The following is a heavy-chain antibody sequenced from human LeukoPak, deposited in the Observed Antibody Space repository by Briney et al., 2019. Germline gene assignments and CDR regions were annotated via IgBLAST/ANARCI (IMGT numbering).Heavy chain of an antibody. J-gene: IGHJ3*02. D-gene: IGHD6-25*01. Sequence: SETLSLTCAVYGGSFSGYYWSWIRQPPGKGLEWIGEINHSGSTNYNPSLKSRVNISVDASKNQFSLKLSSVTAADTAVYYCAQSSGDAFDIWGQGTMVSVSS. CDR1: GGSFSGYY. CDR2: INHSGST. V-gene: IGHV4-34*01. CDR3: AQSSGDAFDI.